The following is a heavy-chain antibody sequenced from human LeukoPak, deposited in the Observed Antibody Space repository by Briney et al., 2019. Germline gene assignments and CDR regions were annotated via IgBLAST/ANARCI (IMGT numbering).Heavy chain of an antibody. D-gene: IGHD3-3*01. J-gene: IGHJ6*03. CDR3: ARQISDYYYYYIDV. Sequence: PSETLSLTCTVSAGSISSSHYYWGWIRQPPGKGLEWIGTIYYSGTTYYNPSLESRVTISEDTSKNQFSLTLRSVTAADTAVYCARQISDYYYYYIDVWGKGTTVTVSS. CDR1: AGSISSSHYY. V-gene: IGHV4-39*01. CDR2: IYYSGTT.